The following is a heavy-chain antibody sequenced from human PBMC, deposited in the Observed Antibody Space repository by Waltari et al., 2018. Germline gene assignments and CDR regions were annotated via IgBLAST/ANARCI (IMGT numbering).Heavy chain of an antibody. CDR2: IWSDETNK. D-gene: IGHD3-22*01. CDR1: GFTFSHHG. V-gene: IGHV3-30*02. J-gene: IGHJ5*02. CDR3: AKGPDSSGYYSNWFDP. Sequence: QVQLVESGGGVVQPGGSLRLYCAASGFTFSHHGILWVRQAPGKGLEWVAFIWSDETNKHYADSVQGRFTISRDNSKNTVFLQMNSLRTEDTAVYYCAKGPDSSGYYSNWFDPWGQGILVTVSS.